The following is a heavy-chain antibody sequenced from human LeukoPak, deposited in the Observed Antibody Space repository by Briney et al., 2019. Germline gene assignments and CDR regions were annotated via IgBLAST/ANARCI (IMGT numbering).Heavy chain of an antibody. Sequence: GGSLRLSCVASGFTVSSNYMSWVRQDPGKGLEWVSIIFSDDSTYYADSVKGRFTISRDNSKNTLSLQLNSLRAEDTAVYYCAKDATRTSGWYYFDYWGQGTLVTVSS. CDR1: GFTVSSNY. CDR2: IFSDDST. CDR3: AKDATRTSGWYYFDY. J-gene: IGHJ4*02. D-gene: IGHD6-19*01. V-gene: IGHV3-53*01.